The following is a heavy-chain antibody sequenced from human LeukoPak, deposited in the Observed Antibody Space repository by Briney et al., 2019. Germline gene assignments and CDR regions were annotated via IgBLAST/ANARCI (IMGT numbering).Heavy chain of an antibody. J-gene: IGHJ4*02. Sequence: GGSLRLSCAASGFTFISYGMHCVRQAPGQGLEWVTFIRYDGSDKYYSDSVEGRFTISRDNSKNTLYLQMNSLKTEDTAVYYCTTMLVYYPLTTPFDYWGQGTLVTVSS. CDR1: GFTFISYG. V-gene: IGHV3-30*02. CDR3: TTMLVYYPLTTPFDY. D-gene: IGHD1-26*01. CDR2: IRYDGSDK.